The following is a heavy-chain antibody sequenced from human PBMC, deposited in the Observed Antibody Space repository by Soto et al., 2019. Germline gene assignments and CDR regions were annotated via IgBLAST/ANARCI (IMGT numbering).Heavy chain of an antibody. V-gene: IGHV4-34*01. Sequence: SETLSLTCSIYSGSFSGYYWSWIRQPPGKGLEWIGEISQSGNTNYSPSLKSRVSISIDTSKKQFSLNLASVPAADTAVYYCARAPKVSGSSQTRPDFWGQGTLVTVSS. J-gene: IGHJ4*02. D-gene: IGHD6-6*01. CDR2: ISQSGNT. CDR3: ARAPKVSGSSQTRPDF. CDR1: SGSFSGYY.